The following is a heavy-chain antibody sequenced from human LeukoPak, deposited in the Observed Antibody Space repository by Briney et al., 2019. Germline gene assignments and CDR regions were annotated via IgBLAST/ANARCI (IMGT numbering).Heavy chain of an antibody. J-gene: IGHJ4*02. Sequence: GGSLRLSCAASGFTFSRYWMSWVRQAPGKGLEWVANIEQVGSEKYYVDSVKGRFTISRDNAKNSLYLQMNSLRAEDTTVYYCAKELSSGYYTSFDYWGQGTLVTVSS. V-gene: IGHV3-7*03. CDR3: AKELSSGYYTSFDY. CDR2: IEQVGSEK. CDR1: GFTFSRYW. D-gene: IGHD3-22*01.